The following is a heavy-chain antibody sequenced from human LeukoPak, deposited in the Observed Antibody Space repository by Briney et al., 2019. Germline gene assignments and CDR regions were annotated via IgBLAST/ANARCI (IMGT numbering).Heavy chain of an antibody. J-gene: IGHJ5*02. D-gene: IGHD3-3*01. V-gene: IGHV3-15*01. CDR3: TTAVGMYYDFWSGYLNNWFDP. Sequence: GGSLRLSCAASGFTFSNAWMSWVRQAPGKGLEWVGRIKSETDGGTTDYAAPVKGRFTISRDDSKNTLYLQMNSLKTEDTAVYYCTTAVGMYYDFWSGYLNNWFDPWGQGTLVTVSS. CDR1: GFTFSNAW. CDR2: IKSETDGGTT.